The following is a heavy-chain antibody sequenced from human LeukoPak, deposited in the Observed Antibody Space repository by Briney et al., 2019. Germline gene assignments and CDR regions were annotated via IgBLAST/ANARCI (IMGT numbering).Heavy chain of an antibody. J-gene: IGHJ4*02. Sequence: QPGGSLRLSCAASGFTFSNYAMSWVRQAPGKGLEWVSAISGSGDNTNYADSVKGRLTISRDNSKNTLYLQMSSLRAEDTAVYYCARDGNGDYSVYWGQGTLVTVSS. CDR2: ISGSGDNT. V-gene: IGHV3-23*01. CDR3: ARDGNGDYSVY. D-gene: IGHD4-17*01. CDR1: GFTFSNYA.